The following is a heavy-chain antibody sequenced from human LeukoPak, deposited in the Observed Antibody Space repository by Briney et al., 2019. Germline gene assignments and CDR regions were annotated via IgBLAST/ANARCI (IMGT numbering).Heavy chain of an antibody. CDR2: NSVSGGST. V-gene: IGHV3-23*01. CDR1: GFTFSSYP. Sequence: GGSLRLSCAASGFTFSSYPMSWVPQAPGKGLEWVSANSVSGGSTYYADSVKGRFTISRDNSKNTLYLQMKSLRVEDTAVYYCARAQPQSETTSWFDPWGQGTLVTVSS. J-gene: IGHJ5*02. D-gene: IGHD1-7*01. CDR3: ARAQPQSETTSWFDP.